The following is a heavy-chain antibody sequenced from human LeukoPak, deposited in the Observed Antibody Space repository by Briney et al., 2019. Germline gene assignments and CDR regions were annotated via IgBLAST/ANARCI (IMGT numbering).Heavy chain of an antibody. V-gene: IGHV4-39*01. CDR2: IYYSGST. CDR1: GGSISSSSYY. Sequence: SETLSLTCTVSGGSISSSSYYWGWIRQPPGKGLEWIGSIYYSGSTYYNPSLKSRVTISVDKSKNQFSLKLSSVTAADTAVYYCARRKDSYVDYWGQGTLVTVSS. D-gene: IGHD5-18*01. CDR3: ARRKDSYVDY. J-gene: IGHJ4*02.